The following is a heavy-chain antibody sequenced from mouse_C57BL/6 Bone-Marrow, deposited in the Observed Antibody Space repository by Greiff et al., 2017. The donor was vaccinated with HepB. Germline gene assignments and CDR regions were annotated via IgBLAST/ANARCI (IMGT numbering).Heavy chain of an antibody. Sequence: QVQLQQPGAELVRPGSSVKLSCKASGYTFTSYWMHWVKQRPIQGLEWIGNIDPSDSETHYNQKFKDKATLTVDKSSSTAYMQLSSLTSEDSAVYYCAREAVWLRRYYYAMDYWGQGTSVTVSS. CDR2: IDPSDSET. D-gene: IGHD2-2*01. CDR1: GYTFTSYW. CDR3: AREAVWLRRYYYAMDY. J-gene: IGHJ4*01. V-gene: IGHV1-52*01.